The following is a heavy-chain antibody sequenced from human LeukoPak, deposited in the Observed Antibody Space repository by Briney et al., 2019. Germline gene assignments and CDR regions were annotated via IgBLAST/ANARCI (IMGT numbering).Heavy chain of an antibody. Sequence: GRSLRLSCAASGFTFDDYAMHWVRQAPGKGLEWVSGISWNSGSIGYADSVKGRFTISRDNTKNSLYLQMNSLRAEDTAVYYCARHLFGVNIVGNYFDSWGQGTLVTVSS. CDR3: ARHLFGVNIVGNYFDS. V-gene: IGHV3-9*01. D-gene: IGHD2/OR15-2a*01. CDR2: ISWNSGSI. J-gene: IGHJ4*02. CDR1: GFTFDDYA.